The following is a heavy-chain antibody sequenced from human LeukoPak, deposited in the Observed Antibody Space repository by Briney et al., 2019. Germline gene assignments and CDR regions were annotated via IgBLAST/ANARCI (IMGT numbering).Heavy chain of an antibody. D-gene: IGHD6-25*01. CDR3: ASQGGGFWYCDL. CDR2: IYYRGST. J-gene: IGHJ2*01. Sequence: PSDTLSLPRTVSGGSISSHYWSWTRHPPGRGLVGIGYIYYRGSTNYNPSLKSRVTISVDTSKNQFSLKLSSVTAADTAVYYCASQGGGFWYCDLWGRGTLVTVSS. V-gene: IGHV4-59*08. CDR1: GGSISSHY.